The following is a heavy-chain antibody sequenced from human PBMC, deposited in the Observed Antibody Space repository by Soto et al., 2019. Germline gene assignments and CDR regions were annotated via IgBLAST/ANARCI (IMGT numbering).Heavy chain of an antibody. CDR2: ISAYNGNT. CDR1: GYTFTSYG. J-gene: IGHJ6*02. D-gene: IGHD6-6*01. Sequence: ASVKVSCKASGYTFTSYGISWVRQAPGQGLEWMGWISAYNGNTNYAQKLQGRVTMTTDTSTSTAYMELRSLRSEDTAVYYCARGIAARPGYYYGMDVWGQGTTVTVSS. CDR3: ARGIAARPGYYYGMDV. V-gene: IGHV1-18*04.